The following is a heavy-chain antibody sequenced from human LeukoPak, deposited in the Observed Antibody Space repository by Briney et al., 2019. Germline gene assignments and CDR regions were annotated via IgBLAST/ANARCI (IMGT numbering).Heavy chain of an antibody. CDR2: ISSSGSTI. CDR3: ARVYLGYCSSTSCYTLSN. Sequence: GGSLRLSCAASGFTFSDYYMSWIRQAPGKGLEWVSYISSSGSTIYYADSVKGRFTISRDNAKNSLYLQMNSLRAEDTAVYYCARVYLGYCSSTSCYTLSNWGPGTLVTVSS. J-gene: IGHJ4*02. V-gene: IGHV3-11*04. D-gene: IGHD2-2*02. CDR1: GFTFSDYY.